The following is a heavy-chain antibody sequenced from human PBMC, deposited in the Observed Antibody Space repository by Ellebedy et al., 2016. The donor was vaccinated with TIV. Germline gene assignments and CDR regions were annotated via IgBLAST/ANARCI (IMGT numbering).Heavy chain of an antibody. D-gene: IGHD3-10*01. CDR1: GFTFSDHY. V-gene: IGHV3-72*01. Sequence: GESLKISXAASGFTFSDHYMDWVRQAPGKGLEWVGCIRNKANKYTTEYAASVKGRFIISRDDSKKSLYLQMSGLKTEDTAVYYCTRGWVSPDAYYSDLDYWGRGTLVTVSS. CDR2: IRNKANKYTT. J-gene: IGHJ4*02. CDR3: TRGWVSPDAYYSDLDY.